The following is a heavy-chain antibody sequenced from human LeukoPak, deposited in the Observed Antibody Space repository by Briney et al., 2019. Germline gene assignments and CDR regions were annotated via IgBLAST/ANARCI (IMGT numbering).Heavy chain of an antibody. CDR1: GGSMRSDSSF. CDR2: IYATGNT. CDR3: ARELGSDYGGYSP. Sequence: ASQTLSLTCSVSGGSMRSDSSFWSWTRQPAGKGLEWIGRIYATGNTNYNPSLERRVTISVDTSKNQFSLELTSVTAADMAVYYCARELGSDYGGYSPWGQGTLVTVSS. D-gene: IGHD4-23*01. V-gene: IGHV4-61*02. J-gene: IGHJ5*02.